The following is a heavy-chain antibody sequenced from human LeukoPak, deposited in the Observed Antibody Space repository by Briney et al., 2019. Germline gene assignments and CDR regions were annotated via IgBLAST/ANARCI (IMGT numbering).Heavy chain of an antibody. Sequence: GGSLRLSCAASGFNFDAHAMNWVRQAPGKPLEWVSLISGDGGTTHYADSVKGRFTISRDNSRNSLYLQMKSLRTEDTALYHCAKRSGSPHNFDYWGRGTLVTVSS. J-gene: IGHJ4*02. V-gene: IGHV3-43*02. D-gene: IGHD1-14*01. CDR1: GFNFDAHA. CDR2: ISGDGGTT. CDR3: AKRSGSPHNFDY.